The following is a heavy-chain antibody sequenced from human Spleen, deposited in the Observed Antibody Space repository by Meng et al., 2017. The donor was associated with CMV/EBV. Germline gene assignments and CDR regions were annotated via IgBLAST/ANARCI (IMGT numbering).Heavy chain of an antibody. CDR3: ARLMTVKVPAARPDWSFDL. CDR1: GFTFSSYA. CDR2: ISASGGST. V-gene: IGHV3-23*01. Sequence: GGSLRLSCAGSGFTFSSYAMSWVRQAPGKGLEWVSAISASGGSTYYADSVKARFTVSRDNAKNSLYLQMNSLGPEGTAVYYCARLMTVKVPAARPDWSFDLWGRGTLVTVSS. D-gene: IGHD2-2*01. J-gene: IGHJ2*01.